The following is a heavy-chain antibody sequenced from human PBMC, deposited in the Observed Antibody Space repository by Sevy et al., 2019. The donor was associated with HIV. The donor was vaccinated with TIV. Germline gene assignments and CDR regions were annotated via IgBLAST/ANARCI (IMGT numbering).Heavy chain of an antibody. J-gene: IGHJ6*02. CDR3: AKDQSRYYGSGSYRYGMDV. V-gene: IGHV3-21*01. D-gene: IGHD3-10*01. Sequence: GGSLRLSCAASGFTFSSYSMNWVRQAPGKGLEWVSSISSSSSYIYYADSVKGRFTISRENAKNSLYLQMNSLRAEETAGYYCAKDQSRYYGSGSYRYGMDVWGQGTTVTVSS. CDR2: ISSSSSYI. CDR1: GFTFSSYS.